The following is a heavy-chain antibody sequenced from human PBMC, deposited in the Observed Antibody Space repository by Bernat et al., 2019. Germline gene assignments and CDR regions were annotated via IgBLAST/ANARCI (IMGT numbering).Heavy chain of an antibody. CDR3: ARERFVIAAAGKPDDY. V-gene: IGHV4-38-2*02. D-gene: IGHD6-13*01. J-gene: IGHJ4*02. CDR2: IYYSGST. CDR1: GYSISSGYY. Sequence: QVQLQESGPGLVKPSETLSLTCAVSGYSISSGYYWGWIRQPPGKGLEWIGSIYYSGSTYYNPSLKSRVTISVATSKNRFYLKLSSVTAADAAVYYCARERFVIAAAGKPDDYWGQGTLVTVSS.